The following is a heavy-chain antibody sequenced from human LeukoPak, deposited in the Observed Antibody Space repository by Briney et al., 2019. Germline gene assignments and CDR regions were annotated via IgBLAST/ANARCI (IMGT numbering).Heavy chain of an antibody. V-gene: IGHV4-34*01. Sequence: SEALSLTCAVYGGSFSGYYWSWIRQPPGKGLEWIGEINHSGSTNYNPSLKSRVTISVDTSKNQFSLKLSSVTAADTAVYYCARGHPNCSSTSCWFDPWGQGTLVTVSS. D-gene: IGHD2-2*01. CDR2: INHSGST. CDR1: GGSFSGYY. J-gene: IGHJ5*02. CDR3: ARGHPNCSSTSCWFDP.